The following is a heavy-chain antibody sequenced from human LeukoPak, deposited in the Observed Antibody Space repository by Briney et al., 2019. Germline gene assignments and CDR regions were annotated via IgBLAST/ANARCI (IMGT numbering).Heavy chain of an antibody. Sequence: GGSLRLSCAASGFTFSSYGMHWVRQAPGKGLEWVAVISYDGSNKNYADSVKGRFTISRDNSKNTLYLQMNSLRAEDTAVYYCAKDGAGAARISNWFDPWGQGTLVTVSS. CDR2: ISYDGSNK. CDR1: GFTFSSYG. D-gene: IGHD6-6*01. J-gene: IGHJ5*02. V-gene: IGHV3-30*18. CDR3: AKDGAGAARISNWFDP.